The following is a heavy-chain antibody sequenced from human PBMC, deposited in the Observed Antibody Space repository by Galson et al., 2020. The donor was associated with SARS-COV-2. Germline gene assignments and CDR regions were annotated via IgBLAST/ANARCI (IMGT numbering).Heavy chain of an antibody. Sequence: GESLKISCAASGFTFSSYAMSWVRQAPGKGLEWVSAISGSGGSTYYADSVKGRFTISRDNSKNTLYLQMNSLRAEDTAVYYCAKSPLGEDYFDYWGQGTLVTVSS. J-gene: IGHJ4*02. D-gene: IGHD3-16*01. CDR3: AKSPLGEDYFDY. V-gene: IGHV3-23*01. CDR2: ISGSGGST. CDR1: GFTFSSYA.